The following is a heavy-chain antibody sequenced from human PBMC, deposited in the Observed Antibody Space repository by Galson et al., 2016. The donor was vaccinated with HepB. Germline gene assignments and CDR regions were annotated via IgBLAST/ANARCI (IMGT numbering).Heavy chain of an antibody. CDR1: GVSITSFY. CDR2: IYHGGSG. CDR3: APFPFGDYDGY. Sequence: ETLSLTCTVSGVSITSFYWTWIRQPPGGGLDWIGYIYHGGSGNYSPSLKSRVTMSLDTSKNQFSLRLSSVTAADTAVYYCAPFPFGDYDGYWGRGTLVTVSS. J-gene: IGHJ4*02. V-gene: IGHV4-59*08. D-gene: IGHD4-17*01.